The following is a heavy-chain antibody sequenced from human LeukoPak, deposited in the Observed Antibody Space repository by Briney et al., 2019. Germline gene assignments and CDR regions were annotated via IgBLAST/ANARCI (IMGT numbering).Heavy chain of an antibody. V-gene: IGHV3-23*01. CDR2: ISGSGGST. CDR1: GFTFSSYA. Sequence: GGSLRLSCAASGFTFSSYAMSWVRQAPGKGLEWVSAISGSGGSTYYADSVKGRFTISRDNSKNTLYLQMNSLRAEDTAVYYCAKDGYCSSTSCSPDAFDIWGQGTMVTVSS. CDR3: AKDGYCSSTSCSPDAFDI. D-gene: IGHD2-2*01. J-gene: IGHJ3*02.